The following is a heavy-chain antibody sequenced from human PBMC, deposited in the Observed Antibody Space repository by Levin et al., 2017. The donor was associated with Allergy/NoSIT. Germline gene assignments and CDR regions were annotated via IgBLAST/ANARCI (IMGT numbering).Heavy chain of an antibody. V-gene: IGHV3-23*01. D-gene: IGHD4-11*01. J-gene: IGHJ5*02. CDR2: ISGSGGST. Sequence: GESLKISCAASGFTFSSYAMSWVRQAPGKGLEWVSAISGSGGSTYYADSVKGRFTISRDNSKNTLYLQMNSLRAEDTAVYYCAKDLGKVRFDPWGQGTLVTVSS. CDR3: AKDLGKVRFDP. CDR1: GFTFSSYA.